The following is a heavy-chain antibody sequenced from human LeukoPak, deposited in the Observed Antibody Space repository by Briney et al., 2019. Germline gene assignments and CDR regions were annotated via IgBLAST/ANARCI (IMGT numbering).Heavy chain of an antibody. CDR2: ISYDGSNK. J-gene: IGHJ4*02. CDR1: GFTFSSYA. Sequence: GGSLRLSCAASGFTFSSYAMRWVRQAPGKGLEWVAVISYDGSNKYYAASVKGRFTISRDNSKNTLYLQMNSLRAEDTAVYYCARAQSSWDFDYWGQGTLVTVSS. D-gene: IGHD6-13*01. V-gene: IGHV3-30-3*01. CDR3: ARAQSSWDFDY.